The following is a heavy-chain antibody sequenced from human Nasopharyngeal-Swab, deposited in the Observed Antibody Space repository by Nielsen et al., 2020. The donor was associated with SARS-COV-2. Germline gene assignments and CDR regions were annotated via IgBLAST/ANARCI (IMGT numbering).Heavy chain of an antibody. V-gene: IGHV4-39*01. Sequence: RQAPGKGLGWVGSIYYSGSTFYNPSPKRGVNISADTTKNQFSQKLIPATAADTAVYYCARHLSHDYGDPETYYYFDYWGQGTLVTVSS. J-gene: IGHJ4*02. CDR3: ARHLSHDYGDPETYYYFDY. CDR2: IYYSGST. D-gene: IGHD4-17*01.